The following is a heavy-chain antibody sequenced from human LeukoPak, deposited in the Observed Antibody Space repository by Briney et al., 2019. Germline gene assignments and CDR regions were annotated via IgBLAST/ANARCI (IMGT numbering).Heavy chain of an antibody. D-gene: IGHD4-17*01. J-gene: IGHJ4*01. CDR2: ISGSGGST. Sequence: GGSLRLSCAASGFTFSSYAMSWVRQAPGKGLEWVSAISGSGGSTYYADSVKGRFTISRDNAKNSLYLQLNSLRSEDTALYYCSTEPRSLLYWGHGTLVTVSS. V-gene: IGHV3-23*01. CDR3: STEPRSLLY. CDR1: GFTFSSYA.